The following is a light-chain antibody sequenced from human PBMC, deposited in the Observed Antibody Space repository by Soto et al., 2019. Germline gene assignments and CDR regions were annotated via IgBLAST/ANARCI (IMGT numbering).Light chain of an antibody. V-gene: IGKV1-39*01. Sequence: DIQMTQYPSSLSASVGDRVTITCRASQSISRFLNWYQQKSGKPPQLLIYAASSLQSGVPSRFSGSGSGTDFTLTISSLQPEDFATYYCQQTYITPPWTFGQGSKVEIK. CDR3: QQTYITPPWT. CDR1: QSISRF. CDR2: AAS. J-gene: IGKJ1*01.